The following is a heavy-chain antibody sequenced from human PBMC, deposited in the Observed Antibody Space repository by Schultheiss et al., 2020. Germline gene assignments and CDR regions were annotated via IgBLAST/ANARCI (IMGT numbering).Heavy chain of an antibody. CDR2: IYYSGST. CDR1: GGSISSSSYY. Sequence: SETLSLTCTVSGGSISSSSYYWGWIRQPPGKGLEWIGSIYYSGSTYYNPSLKSRVTISVDTSKNQFSLKLSSVTAADTAVYYCARGTVHYYYYYGMDVWGQGTTVTVSS. V-gene: IGHV4-39*01. J-gene: IGHJ6*02. D-gene: IGHD4-17*01. CDR3: ARGTVHYYYYYGMDV.